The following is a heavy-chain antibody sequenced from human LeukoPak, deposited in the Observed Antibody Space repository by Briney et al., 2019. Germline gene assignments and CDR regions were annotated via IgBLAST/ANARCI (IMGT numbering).Heavy chain of an antibody. Sequence: GASVKVSCTASGYXFTSYGMSWVRQAPGQGLEWMGWISAYNGNTNYAQKLQGRVTMTTDTSTSTAYMELRSLRSDDTAVYYCARVRLATVTTGWFDPWGQGILVTVSS. D-gene: IGHD4-17*01. CDR3: ARVRLATVTTGWFDP. CDR2: ISAYNGNT. CDR1: GYXFTSYG. V-gene: IGHV1-18*01. J-gene: IGHJ5*02.